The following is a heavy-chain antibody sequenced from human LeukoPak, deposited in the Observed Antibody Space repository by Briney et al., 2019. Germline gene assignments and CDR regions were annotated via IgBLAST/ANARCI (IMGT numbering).Heavy chain of an antibody. CDR1: GFTFSSYS. V-gene: IGHV3-48*04. CDR3: ARARKYQLLITAGKYYYYYMDV. Sequence: GGSLRLSCAASGFTFSSYSMNWVRQAPGKGLEWVSYISSISTTIYYADSVKGRFTISRDNAKNSLYLQMNSLRAEDTAVYYCARARKYQLLITAGKYYYYYMDVWGKGTTVTVSS. J-gene: IGHJ6*03. CDR2: ISSISTTI. D-gene: IGHD2-2*01.